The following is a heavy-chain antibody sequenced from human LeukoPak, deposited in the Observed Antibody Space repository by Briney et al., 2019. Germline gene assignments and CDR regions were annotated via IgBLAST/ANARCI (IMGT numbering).Heavy chain of an antibody. J-gene: IGHJ4*02. CDR2: ISGSGDST. Sequence: EPGGSLRLSCAASGFTVSSSHMTWVRQTPGKGLVWVSAISGSGDSTYYGDSVKGRFTISRDNSKSTLYLQMNSLRAEDTAVYYCAKTRPLDSSSWSHGDYWGQGTLVTVSS. CDR1: GFTVSSSH. V-gene: IGHV3-23*01. CDR3: AKTRPLDSSSWSHGDY. D-gene: IGHD6-13*01.